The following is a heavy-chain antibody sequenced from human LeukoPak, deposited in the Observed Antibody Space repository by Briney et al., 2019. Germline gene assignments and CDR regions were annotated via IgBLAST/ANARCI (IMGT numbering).Heavy chain of an antibody. J-gene: IGHJ4*02. Sequence: VASVKVSCKASGGTFSSYTISWVRQAPGQGLEWMGRIIPILGLANYAQKFQGRVTITADKSTSTAYMELSSLRSEQTAVYYCAREGDFGAYWGQATLVTVSS. CDR1: GGTFSSYT. V-gene: IGHV1-69*04. CDR2: IIPILGLA. CDR3: AREGDFGAY. D-gene: IGHD3-3*01.